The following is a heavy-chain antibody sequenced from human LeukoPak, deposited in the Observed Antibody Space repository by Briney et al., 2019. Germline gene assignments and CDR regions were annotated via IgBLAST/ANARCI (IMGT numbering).Heavy chain of an antibody. CDR1: GFTFNNHA. CDR3: ARDGRHNYNLDY. Sequence: PGGSLRLSCAASGFTFNNHAMHWVRQAPGKGLEWVAMIWHDGSYKYYADSVTGRFTISRDDSQNTLYLQMNSLRAEDTAVYYCARDGRHNYNLDYWGHGTLVTVPS. D-gene: IGHD4-11*01. V-gene: IGHV3-33*01. J-gene: IGHJ4*01. CDR2: IWHDGSYK.